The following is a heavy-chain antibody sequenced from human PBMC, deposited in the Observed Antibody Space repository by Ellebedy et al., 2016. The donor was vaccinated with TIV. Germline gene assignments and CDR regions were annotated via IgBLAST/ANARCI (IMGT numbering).Heavy chain of an antibody. CDR1: GFTFSRHS. J-gene: IGHJ6*03. V-gene: IGHV3-21*06. CDR2: ISSGSNFK. Sequence: GESLKISCVTSGFTFSRHSMAWVRQAPGKGLEWVSFISSGSNFKYYADSVKGRFTISRDNARNSVFLQMNSLRGEDTAVYYCAGLPAISDYFFHYYMDVWGKGTTVSVSS. CDR3: AGLPAISDYFFHYYMDV. D-gene: IGHD2-15*01.